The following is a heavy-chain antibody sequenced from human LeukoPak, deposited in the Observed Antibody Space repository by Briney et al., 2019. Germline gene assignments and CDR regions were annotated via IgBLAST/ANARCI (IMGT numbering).Heavy chain of an antibody. V-gene: IGHV4-34*01. CDR2: INHSGST. J-gene: IGHJ6*02. CDR1: GGSFSGYY. CDR3: ARANYGMDV. Sequence: SETLSLTCAVYGGSFSGYYWSWVRQPPGKGLEWIGEINHSGSTNYNPSPKSRGTISVDTSKNQFSPKLSSVTAADTAVYYCARANYGMDVWGQGTTVTVSS.